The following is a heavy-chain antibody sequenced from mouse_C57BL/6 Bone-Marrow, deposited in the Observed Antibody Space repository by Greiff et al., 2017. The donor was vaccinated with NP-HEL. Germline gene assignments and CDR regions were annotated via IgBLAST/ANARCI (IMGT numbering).Heavy chain of an antibody. V-gene: IGHV1-19*01. D-gene: IGHD1-1*01. CDR2: INPYNGGT. CDR1: GYTFTDYY. Sequence: EVQLQQSGPVLVKPGASVKMSCKASGYTFTDYYMNWVKQSHGKSLEWIGVINPYNGGTSYNQKFKGKATLTVDKSSSTADMELNRLTSEDSAVYYCAREGNGRSPYRGQGTTLTDSS. J-gene: IGHJ2*01. CDR3: AREGNGRSPY.